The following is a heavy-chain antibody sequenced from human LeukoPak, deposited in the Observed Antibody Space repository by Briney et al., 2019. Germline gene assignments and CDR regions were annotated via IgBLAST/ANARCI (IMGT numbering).Heavy chain of an antibody. V-gene: IGHV3-9*01. CDR3: AKDNYYDILTGYYAYFQH. D-gene: IGHD3-9*01. J-gene: IGHJ1*01. Sequence: GGSLRLSCAASGFTFDDYAMHWVRQAPGKGLEWVSGISWNSGSIGYADSVKGRFTISRDNAKNSLYLQMNSLRAEDTALYYCAKDNYYDILTGYYAYFQHWGQGTLVTVSS. CDR2: ISWNSGSI. CDR1: GFTFDDYA.